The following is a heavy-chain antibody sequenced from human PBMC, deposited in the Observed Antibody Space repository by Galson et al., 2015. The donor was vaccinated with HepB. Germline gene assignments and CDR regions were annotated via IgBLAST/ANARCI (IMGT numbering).Heavy chain of an antibody. V-gene: IGHV3-48*01. CDR1: GFTFSSYT. CDR3: ARIALSGSYWYFDY. Sequence: LRLSCAASGFTFSSYTMNWVRQAPGKGLEWISYISTTSDNKFSADSVKGRFIISRDNAKNSLYLQMNSLRAEDTAVYYCARIALSGSYWYFDYWGQGTLVTVSS. CDR2: ISTTSDNK. D-gene: IGHD1-26*01. J-gene: IGHJ4*02.